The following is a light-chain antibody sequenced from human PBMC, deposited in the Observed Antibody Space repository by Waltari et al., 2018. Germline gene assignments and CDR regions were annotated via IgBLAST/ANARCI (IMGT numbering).Light chain of an antibody. V-gene: IGKV1-5*03. J-gene: IGKJ2*01. CDR3: QEYSTYSHT. CDR1: QSISNY. Sequence: TSRASQSISNYLGWYQQRPRKAPKFLIHKASTLDGGIPSRFSGSGAKTEFTLTISSLQPDDFATYYCQEYSTYSHTFGQGTKLEIK. CDR2: KAS.